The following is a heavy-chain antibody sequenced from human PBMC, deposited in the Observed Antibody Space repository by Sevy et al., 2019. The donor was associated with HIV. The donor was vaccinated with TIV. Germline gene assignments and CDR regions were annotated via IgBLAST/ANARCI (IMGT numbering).Heavy chain of an antibody. CDR2: IGTAGDT. Sequence: GGSLRLSCAASGFTFSSYDMHWVRQATGKGLEWVSAIGTAGDTYYPGSVKGRFTISRENAKNSLYLQMNSLRAGDTAVYYCARDGYSYGIANWQFDYWGHGTLVTVSS. D-gene: IGHD5-18*01. V-gene: IGHV3-13*01. J-gene: IGHJ4*01. CDR3: ARDGYSYGIANWQFDY. CDR1: GFTFSSYD.